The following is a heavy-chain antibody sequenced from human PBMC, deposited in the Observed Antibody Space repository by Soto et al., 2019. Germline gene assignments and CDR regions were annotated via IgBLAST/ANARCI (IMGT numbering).Heavy chain of an antibody. Sequence: XTLSLPCAVSGVPFISNYLWAWIRQSPGRGLELISSIYHTGTTYYTPSLESRVTISVDTTKNQFSLRMSSLTSADTAVYFFARTYNVGYYQHFGQGKLGTVS. CDR2: IYHTGTT. CDR1: GVPFISNYL. CDR3: ARTYNVGYYQH. J-gene: IGHJ1*01. D-gene: IGHD3-10*02. V-gene: IGHV4-38-2*01.